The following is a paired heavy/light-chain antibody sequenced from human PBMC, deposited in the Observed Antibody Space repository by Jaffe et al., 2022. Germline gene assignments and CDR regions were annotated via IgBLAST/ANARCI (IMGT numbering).Heavy chain of an antibody. D-gene: IGHD3-10*01. V-gene: IGHV3-23*01. J-gene: IGHJ4*02. CDR1: GFTFSDYA. CDR2: ISGSGADT. CDR3: AKTIYYGSGSFILQHYFDY. Sequence: EVQLLESGGGLVQPGGSLRLSCAASGFTFSDYAMSWVRRAPVKGLEWVSAISGSGADTYYADSVKGRFTISRDNSKSTLYLQMNSLRAEDTAVYYCAKTIYYGSGSFILQHYFDYWGQGTLVTVSS.
Light chain of an antibody. J-gene: IGKJ3*01. CDR3: QQSYSTPIT. CDR1: QSISSY. CDR2: AAS. Sequence: DIQMTQSPSSLSASVGDRVTITCRASQSISSYLNWYQQKPGKAPKLLISAASSLQSGVPSRFSGSGSGTDFTLTISSLQPEDFATYYCQQSYSTPITFGPGTKVDIK. V-gene: IGKV1-39*01.